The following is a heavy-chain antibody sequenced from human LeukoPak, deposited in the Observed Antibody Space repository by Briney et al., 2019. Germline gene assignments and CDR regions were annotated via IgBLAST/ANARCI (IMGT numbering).Heavy chain of an antibody. J-gene: IGHJ3*02. CDR1: GFTFSSYA. CDR3: AGRVVPAARWGAFDI. Sequence: PGGSLRLSCAASGFTFSSYAMSWVRQAPGKGLEWVSAISGSGGSTYYADSVRGRFTISRDNSKNTLYLQMNSLRAEDTAVYYCAGRVVPAARWGAFDIWGQGTMVTVSS. V-gene: IGHV3-23*01. D-gene: IGHD2-2*01. CDR2: ISGSGGST.